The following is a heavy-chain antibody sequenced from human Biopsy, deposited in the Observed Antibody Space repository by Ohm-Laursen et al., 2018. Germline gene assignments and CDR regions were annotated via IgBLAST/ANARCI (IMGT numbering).Heavy chain of an antibody. Sequence: TQTLTLTCTFSGFSLSARGMCVSWIRQAPGKALEWLARVDWDDYKDYSVSLQTKLSISKDTSNDQMVLTVNNVDPADTATYYCARTPILIVSAGLVYRHRRHLQGMDVWGQGIAVTVS. J-gene: IGHJ6*02. CDR2: VDWDDYK. D-gene: IGHD6-13*01. CDR3: ARTPILIVSAGLVYRHRRHLQGMDV. V-gene: IGHV2-70*11. CDR1: GFSLSARGMC.